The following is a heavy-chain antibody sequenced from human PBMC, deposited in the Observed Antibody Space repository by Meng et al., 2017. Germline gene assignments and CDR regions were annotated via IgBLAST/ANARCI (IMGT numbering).Heavy chain of an antibody. Sequence: SETLSLTFTVPGGPISSGSYYWSCIRQPAGKGLEWIGRIYTSGSTNYNPSLKSRVTISVDTSKNQFSLKLSSVTAADTAVYYCARVSSSWYRLIDYWGQGTLVTVSS. J-gene: IGHJ4*02. D-gene: IGHD6-13*01. CDR3: ARVSSSWYRLIDY. V-gene: IGHV4-61*02. CDR1: GGPISSGSYY. CDR2: IYTSGST.